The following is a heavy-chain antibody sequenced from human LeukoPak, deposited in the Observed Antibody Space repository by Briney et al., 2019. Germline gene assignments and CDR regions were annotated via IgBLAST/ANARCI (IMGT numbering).Heavy chain of an antibody. CDR2: IYYSGST. CDR3: ASSSWYAYFQH. V-gene: IGHV4-59*11. J-gene: IGHJ1*01. D-gene: IGHD6-13*01. CDR1: GGSISSHY. Sequence: SETLSLTCTVSGGSISSHYWSWIRQSPGKGLEWIGYIYYSGSTNYNPSLKSRVTISVDPSKNLFSLRLSSVTAADTAVYYCASSSWYAYFQHWGQGTLVTVSS.